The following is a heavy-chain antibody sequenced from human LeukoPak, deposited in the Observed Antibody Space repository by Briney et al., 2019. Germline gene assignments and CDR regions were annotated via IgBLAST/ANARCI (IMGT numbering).Heavy chain of an antibody. Sequence: GGSLRLSCAASGFTFSSYAMHWVRQAPGKGLEWVAVISYDGSNKYYADSVKGRFTISRDNSKNTLYLQMNSLRAEDTAVYYCARDTYYYDSSGYYYGPFDYWGQGTLATVSS. D-gene: IGHD3-22*01. CDR3: ARDTYYYDSSGYYYGPFDY. V-gene: IGHV3-30-3*01. J-gene: IGHJ4*02. CDR2: ISYDGSNK. CDR1: GFTFSSYA.